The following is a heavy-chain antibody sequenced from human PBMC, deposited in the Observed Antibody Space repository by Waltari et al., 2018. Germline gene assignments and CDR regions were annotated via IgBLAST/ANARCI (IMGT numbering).Heavy chain of an antibody. J-gene: IGHJ4*02. CDR1: GYTFTGYY. CDR2: INPNSGGT. D-gene: IGHD4-17*01. CDR3: ARDLRGDYALDY. V-gene: IGHV1-2*02. Sequence: QVQLVQSGAEVKKPGASVKVSCKASGYTFTGYYMHWVRQAPGQGLEWMGWINPNSGGTNYAQKCQGRVTMTRDTSISTAYMELSRLRSDDTAVYYCARDLRGDYALDYWGQGTLVTVSS.